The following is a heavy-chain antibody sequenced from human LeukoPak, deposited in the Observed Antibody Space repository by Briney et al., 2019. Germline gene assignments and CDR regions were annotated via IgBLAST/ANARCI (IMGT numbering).Heavy chain of an antibody. CDR2: INWNSGRT. CDR1: GFTFDDYA. V-gene: IGHV3-9*01. Sequence: GRSLRLSCAASGFTFDDYAMHWVRQAPGKGLEWVSGINWNSGRTVYADSVRGRFTISRDNAKNALYLQMNSLRTEDTAFYYCAKDQTSGIAGPFDSWGQGTLVTVSS. J-gene: IGHJ5*01. CDR3: AKDQTSGIAGPFDS. D-gene: IGHD6-13*01.